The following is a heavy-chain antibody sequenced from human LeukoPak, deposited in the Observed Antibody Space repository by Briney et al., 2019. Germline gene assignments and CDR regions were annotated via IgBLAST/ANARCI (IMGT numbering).Heavy chain of an antibody. J-gene: IGHJ4*02. D-gene: IGHD3-10*01. Sequence: SETLSLTCTVSGGSISSGDYYWSWIRQPPGKGLEWIGYIYYSGSTYYNPSLKSRVTIPVDTSKNQFSLKLSSVTAADTAVYYCASYYGPYYFDYWGQGTLVTVSS. V-gene: IGHV4-30-4*01. CDR1: GGSISSGDYY. CDR3: ASYYGPYYFDY. CDR2: IYYSGST.